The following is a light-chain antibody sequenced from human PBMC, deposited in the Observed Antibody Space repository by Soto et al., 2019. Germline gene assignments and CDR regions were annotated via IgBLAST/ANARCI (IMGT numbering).Light chain of an antibody. CDR1: SSNIGSTS. J-gene: IGLJ3*02. Sequence: QSVLTQPPSASGTPGQRVTISCSGSSSNIGSTSVYWYQQLPGTAPTLLIYSNDRRPSGVPDRLSASKSGTSASLALSGLQSEDEADYYCAAWDNSLSGWVFGGGTQLTVL. V-gene: IGLV1-44*01. CDR3: AAWDNSLSGWV. CDR2: SND.